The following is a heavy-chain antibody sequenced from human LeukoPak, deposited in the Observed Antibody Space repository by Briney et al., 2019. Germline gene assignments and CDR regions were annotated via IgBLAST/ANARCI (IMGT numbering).Heavy chain of an antibody. Sequence: SETLSLTCTVSGGSISSSSYYWGWIRQPPGKGLEWIGSIYYSGSTYYNPSLKSRVTISVDTSKNQFSLKLSSVTAADTAVYYCARVNARVTTRGNWFDPWGQGTLVTVSS. J-gene: IGHJ5*02. CDR1: GGSISSSSYY. V-gene: IGHV4-39*07. D-gene: IGHD4-17*01. CDR2: IYYSGST. CDR3: ARVNARVTTRGNWFDP.